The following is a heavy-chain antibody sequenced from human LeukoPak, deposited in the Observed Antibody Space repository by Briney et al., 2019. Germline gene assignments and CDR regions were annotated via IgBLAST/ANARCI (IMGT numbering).Heavy chain of an antibody. J-gene: IGHJ4*02. D-gene: IGHD3-9*01. V-gene: IGHV3-30-3*01. CDR2: ISYDGSNK. CDR3: ARVGSAPEYFDWLFYFDY. CDR1: GFAFNSYT. Sequence: PGGSLRLSCAASGFAFNSYTMHWVRQAPGKGLEWVAVISYDGSNKYYADSVKGRFTISRDNAKNSLYLQMNSLRAEDTAVYYCARVGSAPEYFDWLFYFDYWGQGTLVTVSS.